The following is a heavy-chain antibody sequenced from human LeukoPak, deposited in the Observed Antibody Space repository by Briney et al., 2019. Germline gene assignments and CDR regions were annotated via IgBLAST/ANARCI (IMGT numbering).Heavy chain of an antibody. V-gene: IGHV1-69*04. J-gene: IGHJ4*02. Sequence: GASVKVSCKASGGTLSSYAISWVRQAPGQGLEWMGRIIPILGIANYAQKFQGRVTITADKSTSTAYMELSSLRSEDTAVYYCARVFSSSSWYFDYWGQGTLVTVSS. CDR1: GGTLSSYA. D-gene: IGHD6-13*01. CDR2: IIPILGIA. CDR3: ARVFSSSSWYFDY.